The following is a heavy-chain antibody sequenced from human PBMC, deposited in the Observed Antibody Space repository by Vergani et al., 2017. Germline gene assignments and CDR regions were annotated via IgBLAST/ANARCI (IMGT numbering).Heavy chain of an antibody. D-gene: IGHD3-22*01. CDR3: ARSTYYYDSSGYLDY. V-gene: IGHV2-70*15. Sequence: QVTLRESGPALVKPTQTLTLTCPFSGFSLSTSGMCVSWIRQPPGKALEWLARIDWDDDKYYSTSLKTRLTISKDTSKNQVVLTMTNMDPVDTATYYCARSTYYYDSSGYLDYWGQGTLVTVSS. J-gene: IGHJ4*02. CDR2: IDWDDDK. CDR1: GFSLSTSGMC.